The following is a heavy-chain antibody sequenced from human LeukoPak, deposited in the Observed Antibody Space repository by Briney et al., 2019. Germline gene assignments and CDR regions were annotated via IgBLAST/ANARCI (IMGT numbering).Heavy chain of an antibody. J-gene: IGHJ4*02. CDR2: IKSKVDGGTT. D-gene: IGHD3-10*01. CDR3: ARSYFASGLDY. V-gene: IGHV3-15*01. CDR1: GFTFTNAW. Sequence: GGSLRLSCAASGFTFTNAWMTWVRQAPGKGLEWVGRIKSKVDGGTTDYAAPVKGRFTISGDDSEDTLHLQMNSLKTEDTAVYYCARSYFASGLDYWGQGTLVTVSS.